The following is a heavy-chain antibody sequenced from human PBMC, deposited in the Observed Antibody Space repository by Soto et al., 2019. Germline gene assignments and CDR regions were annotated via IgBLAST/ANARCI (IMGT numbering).Heavy chain of an antibody. CDR2: ISWNSGSI. J-gene: IGHJ4*02. CDR1: GFTFDDYA. CDR3: AKGRWLSSYFDY. V-gene: IGHV3-9*01. D-gene: IGHD2-21*01. Sequence: GGSLRLSCAASGFTFDDYAMHWVRQAPGKGLEWVSGISWNSGSIGYADSVKGRFTISRDNAKNSLYLQMNSLRAEDTALYYCAKGRWLSSYFDYWGQGTLVTVSS.